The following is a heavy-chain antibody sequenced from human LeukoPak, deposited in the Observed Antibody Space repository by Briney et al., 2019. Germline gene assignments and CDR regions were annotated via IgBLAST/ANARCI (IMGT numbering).Heavy chain of an antibody. CDR1: GYSFTRKW. Sequence: GESLKISCKGSGYSFTRKWIGWVRQMPGKGLEWMGIIYSDDSDTRYSPSFQGQVTISADKSITTAYLQWSSLKALDTAMYYCARRSGSYFGFDYWGQGTLVTVSS. J-gene: IGHJ4*02. CDR2: IYSDDSDT. V-gene: IGHV5-51*01. D-gene: IGHD3-10*01. CDR3: ARRSGSYFGFDY.